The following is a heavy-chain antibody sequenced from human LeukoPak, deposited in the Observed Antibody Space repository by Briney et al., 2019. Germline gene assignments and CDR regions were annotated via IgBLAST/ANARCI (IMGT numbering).Heavy chain of an antibody. CDR1: GGSFSGYY. J-gene: IGHJ6*03. CDR3: ARQLVLYHYYYYYMDV. CDR2: INHSGST. Sequence: SETLSLTCAVYGGSFSGYYWSWIRQPPGKGLEWIGEINHSGSTNYNPSLKSRVTISVDTSKNQFSLKLSSVTAADTAVYYCARQLVLYHYYYYYMDVWGKGTTVTISS. D-gene: IGHD6-13*01. V-gene: IGHV4-34*01.